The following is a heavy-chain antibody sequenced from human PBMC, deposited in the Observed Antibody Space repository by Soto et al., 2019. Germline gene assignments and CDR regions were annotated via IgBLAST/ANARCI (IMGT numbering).Heavy chain of an antibody. Sequence: GGSLRLSCAASGFTFSSYSMNWVRQAPGKGLEWVSYISSSNSTIYYADSVKGRFTISRDNAKNSLYLQMNSLRAEDTALYYCAKGRSYYYYYGVDVWGQGTTVTVSS. CDR3: AKGRSYYYYYGVDV. V-gene: IGHV3-48*01. J-gene: IGHJ6*02. CDR1: GFTFSSYS. CDR2: ISSSNSTI.